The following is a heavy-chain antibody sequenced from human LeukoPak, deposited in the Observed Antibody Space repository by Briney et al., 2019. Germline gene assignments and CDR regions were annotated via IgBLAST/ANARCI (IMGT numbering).Heavy chain of an antibody. D-gene: IGHD2-8*01. V-gene: IGHV3-11*05. CDR1: GFTFSDYY. CDR3: ARVKGVYAFDF. CDR2: ISSSGSYT. J-gene: IGHJ3*01. Sequence: PGGSLRLSCAASGFTFSDYYMGWIRQAPGKGLEWVSYISSSGSYTKYADSVKGRFTISRDDAKNSLFLEVNSLRAEDTAVYYCARVKGVYAFDFWGQGTMVTVSS.